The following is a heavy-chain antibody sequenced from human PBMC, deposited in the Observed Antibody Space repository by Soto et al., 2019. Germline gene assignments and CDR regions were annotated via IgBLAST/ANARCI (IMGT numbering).Heavy chain of an antibody. Sequence: PGGSLRLSCAASGFTFSSYGMHWVRQAPGKGLEWVAVISYDGSNKYYADSVKGRFTISRDNSKSTLYLQMNSLRAEDTAVYYCAKDLGTTSYYYGMDAWGQGTTVTVS. J-gene: IGHJ6*02. D-gene: IGHD1-1*01. CDR3: AKDLGTTSYYYGMDA. CDR2: ISYDGSNK. CDR1: GFTFSSYG. V-gene: IGHV3-30*18.